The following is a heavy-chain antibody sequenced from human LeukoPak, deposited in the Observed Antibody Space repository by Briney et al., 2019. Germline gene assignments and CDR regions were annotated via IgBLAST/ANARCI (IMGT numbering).Heavy chain of an antibody. V-gene: IGHV3-21*01. CDR2: ISSSSSYI. CDR3: AREDSGSYSWYYYYYYMDV. Sequence: PGGSLRLSCAASGFTFSSYSMNWVRQAPGKGLEWVSSISSSSSYIYYADSVKGRFTISRDNAKNSLYLQMNSLRAEDTAVYYCAREDSGSYSWYYYYYYMDVWGKGTTVTVSS. J-gene: IGHJ6*03. D-gene: IGHD3-10*01. CDR1: GFTFSSYS.